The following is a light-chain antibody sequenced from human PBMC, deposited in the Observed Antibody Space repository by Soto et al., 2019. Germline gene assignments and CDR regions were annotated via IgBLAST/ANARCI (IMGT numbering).Light chain of an antibody. CDR3: AAWDDSLNGDV. CDR1: SSNIGSNT. CDR2: SNT. J-gene: IGLJ1*01. V-gene: IGLV1-44*01. Sequence: QSALTQPPSASGTPGQRVTISCSGSSSNIGSNTVNWYQQLPGTAPKLLIYSNTQRPSGLPDRFSGSKSGTSASLAISGLQSEDEADYYCAAWDDSLNGDVFGTGTKVTVL.